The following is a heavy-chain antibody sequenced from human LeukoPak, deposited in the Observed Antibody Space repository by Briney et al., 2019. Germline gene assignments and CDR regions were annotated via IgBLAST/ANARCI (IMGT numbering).Heavy chain of an antibody. CDR3: ATGTVVTPVNY. D-gene: IGHD4-23*01. V-gene: IGHV4-38-2*02. CDR2: IYHSGST. Sequence: SETLSLTCTVSGYSISSGYYWGWIRQPPGKGLEWIGSIYHSGSTYYNPSLKSRVTISVDTSKNQFSLKLSSVTAADTAVYYCATGTVVTPVNYWGQGALVTVSS. CDR1: GYSISSGYY. J-gene: IGHJ4*02.